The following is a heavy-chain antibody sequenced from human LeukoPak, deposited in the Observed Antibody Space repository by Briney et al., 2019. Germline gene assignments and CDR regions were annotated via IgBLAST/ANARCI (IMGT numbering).Heavy chain of an antibody. CDR3: ARIDRAVAGTIDY. CDR2: IYYSGST. J-gene: IGHJ4*02. V-gene: IGHV4-59*08. CDR1: GGSISSYF. D-gene: IGHD6-19*01. Sequence: SETLSLTCTVSGGSISSYFWSWIRQPPGKGLEWIGYIYYSGSTNYNPSLQSRVTMSVDTSKNQFSLKLSSVTAADTAVYYCARIDRAVAGTIDYWGQGTLGTVSS.